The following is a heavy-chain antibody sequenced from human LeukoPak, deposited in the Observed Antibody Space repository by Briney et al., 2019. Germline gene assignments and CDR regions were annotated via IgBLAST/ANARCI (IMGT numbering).Heavy chain of an antibody. Sequence: SETLSLTCSVSGGSISTYYWSWIRQSPGKGLEWIGYIYYTGTTNYNPSLRSRVTMSVDTSRNQFSLRLSSVTAADTAVYYCAREDPQTTVPEGMDVWGHGTTVIVSS. CDR1: GGSISTYY. D-gene: IGHD4-17*01. J-gene: IGHJ6*02. CDR3: AREDPQTTVPEGMDV. CDR2: IYYTGTT. V-gene: IGHV4-59*01.